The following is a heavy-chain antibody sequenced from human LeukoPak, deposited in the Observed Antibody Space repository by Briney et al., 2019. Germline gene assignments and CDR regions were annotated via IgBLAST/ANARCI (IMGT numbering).Heavy chain of an antibody. CDR2: INPNSGGT. V-gene: IGHV1-2*04. CDR3: ARFYDSSGYYDY. J-gene: IGHJ4*02. CDR1: GYTFTGYY. Sequence: ASVKVSCKASGYTFTGYYMHWVRQAPGQGLEWMGWINPNSGGTNYAQKFQGWVTMTRDTSISTAYMELSRLRSDDTAVYHCARFYDSSGYYDYWGQGTLVTVSS. D-gene: IGHD3-22*01.